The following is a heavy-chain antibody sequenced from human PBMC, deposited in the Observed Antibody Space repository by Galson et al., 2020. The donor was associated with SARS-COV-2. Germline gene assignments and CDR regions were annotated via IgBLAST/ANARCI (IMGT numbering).Heavy chain of an antibody. Sequence: GGSLRLSCAASGFTFSSYAMNWVRQAPGKGLEWVSDIDNGGGATYYADSVRGRFTISRDNSKNTLYLQMNSLRAEDTAVYYCAKCTRTSWATFDSWGQGSLVTVSS. CDR1: GFTFSSYA. J-gene: IGHJ4*02. V-gene: IGHV3-23*01. CDR3: AKCTRTSWATFDS. CDR2: IDNGGGAT. D-gene: IGHD7-27*01.